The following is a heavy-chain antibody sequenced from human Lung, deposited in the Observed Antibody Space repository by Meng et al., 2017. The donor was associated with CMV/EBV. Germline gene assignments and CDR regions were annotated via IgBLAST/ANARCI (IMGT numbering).Heavy chain of an antibody. D-gene: IGHD4-11*01. V-gene: IGHV3-23*01. CDR2: ISGSGAST. CDR1: GFTFSSYA. CDR3: VKGRDHNNYGGSGTVDF. J-gene: IGHJ4*02. Sequence: GESXKISCAVSGFTFSSYAMNWVRQAPGKGLEWVSGISGSGASTHYADFVKGRFTISRDNSKNKMYLKMKSLRAEDTAVYYCVKGRDHNNYGGSGTVDFWGQGTLVTVPS.